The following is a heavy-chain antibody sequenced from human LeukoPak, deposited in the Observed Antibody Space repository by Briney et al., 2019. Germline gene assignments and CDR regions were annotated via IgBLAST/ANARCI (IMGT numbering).Heavy chain of an antibody. D-gene: IGHD1-26*01. CDR3: AKVPKGGYFDY. J-gene: IGHJ4*02. V-gene: IGHV3-23*01. Sequence: GGSPRLSCAASGFTFSSYAMGWVRQAPGKGLEWVSAISGSGGSTYYADCVKGRFTISRDNSKNTLYLQMNSLRAEDTAVYYCAKVPKGGYFDYWGQGTLVTVSS. CDR1: GFTFSSYA. CDR2: ISGSGGST.